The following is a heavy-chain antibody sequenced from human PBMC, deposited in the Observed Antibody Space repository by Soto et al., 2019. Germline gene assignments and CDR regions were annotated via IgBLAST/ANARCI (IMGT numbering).Heavy chain of an antibody. CDR1: GGSFSGYY. Sequence: SETLSLTCAVYGGSFSGYYWSWIRQPPGKGLEWIGEISHSGSTNYNPSLKSRVTISEDTSKNQFSLQLSSVTAADTAVYYCARLVRGVNWLDPWGQGTLVTVSS. D-gene: IGHD3-10*01. CDR2: ISHSGST. V-gene: IGHV4-34*01. J-gene: IGHJ5*02. CDR3: ARLVRGVNWLDP.